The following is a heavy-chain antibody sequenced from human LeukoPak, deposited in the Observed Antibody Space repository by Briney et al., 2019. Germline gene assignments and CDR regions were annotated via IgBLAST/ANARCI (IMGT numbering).Heavy chain of an antibody. CDR3: ARDPEDTAMADY. CDR1: GFTFSSYA. Sequence: GGSLRLSCAASGFTFSSYAMHWVRQAPGKGVEWVAVISYDGSNKYYADSVKGRFTISRDNSKNTLYLQMNSLRAEDTAVYYCARDPEDTAMADYWGQGTLVTVSS. CDR2: ISYDGSNK. D-gene: IGHD5-18*01. V-gene: IGHV3-30*04. J-gene: IGHJ4*02.